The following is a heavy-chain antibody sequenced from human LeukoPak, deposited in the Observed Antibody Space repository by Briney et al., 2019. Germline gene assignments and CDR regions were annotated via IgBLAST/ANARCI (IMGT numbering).Heavy chain of an antibody. CDR1: GFTFSNYN. CDR3: ARDPALVAATPYYFDY. Sequence: GGSLRLSCAASGFTFSNYNMNWVRQAPGKGLEWVSSISSSSSYIYYADSVKGRFTISRDNAKNSLYLQMNSLRAEDTAVYYCARDPALVAATPYYFDYWGQGTLVTVSS. CDR2: ISSSSSYI. V-gene: IGHV3-21*01. J-gene: IGHJ4*02. D-gene: IGHD2-15*01.